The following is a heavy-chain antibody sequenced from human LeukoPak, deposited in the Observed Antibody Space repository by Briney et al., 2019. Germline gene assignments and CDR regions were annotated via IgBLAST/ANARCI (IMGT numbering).Heavy chain of an antibody. V-gene: IGHV1-69*13. D-gene: IGHD4-17*01. Sequence: PVKVSCKASGGTFSSYAISWVRQAPGQGLEWMGGIIPIFGTANYAQKFQGRVTITADESTSTAYMELSSLRSEDTAVYYCARGYGDYPYYYGMDVWGQGTTVTVSS. CDR3: ARGYGDYPYYYGMDV. J-gene: IGHJ6*02. CDR2: IIPIFGTA. CDR1: GGTFSSYA.